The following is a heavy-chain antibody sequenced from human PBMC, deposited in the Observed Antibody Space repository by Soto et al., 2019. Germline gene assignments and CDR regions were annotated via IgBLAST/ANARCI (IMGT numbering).Heavy chain of an antibody. CDR2: SGSGDSK. CDR3: AKASAITKSDGMDV. V-gene: IGHV3-23*01. D-gene: IGHD3-3*01. CDR1: GFTFSSYP. J-gene: IGHJ6*02. Sequence: GGSLRLSCAASGFTFSSYPMSWVRQAPGKGLECVSTSGSGDSKYYADSVKGRFTISRDTSKNTLYLQMNSLRADDTAIYYCAKASAITKSDGMDVWGQGIAVTVSS.